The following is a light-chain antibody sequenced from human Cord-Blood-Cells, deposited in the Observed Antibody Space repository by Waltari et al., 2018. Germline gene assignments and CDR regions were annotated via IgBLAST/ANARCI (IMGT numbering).Light chain of an antibody. J-gene: IGLJ1*01. V-gene: IGLV1-40*01. Sequence: QSVLTPPPSVSGAPGQRVTISCTRSSSNIGAGYDVHWYQQLPGTAPKPLIYGNSNRPAGVPDRFSGSKSGTSASLAITGRQAEDEADYYCQSYDSSLSGHYVFGTGTKVTVL. CDR2: GNS. CDR3: QSYDSSLSGHYV. CDR1: SSNIGAGYD.